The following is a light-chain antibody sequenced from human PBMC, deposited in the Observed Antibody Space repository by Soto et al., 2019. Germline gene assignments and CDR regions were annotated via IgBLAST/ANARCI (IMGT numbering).Light chain of an antibody. J-gene: IGKJ2*01. V-gene: IGKV3-20*01. CDR2: GAS. Sequence: EIVLTQSPGTLSLSPGEGATLSCRASHSVASSYLAWYQQKPGQAPRLLIYGASNRATGIPDRFSGGGSGTDFTLTISRLEPEDFAVYYCQQYGSSSYTFGQGTKLEIK. CDR3: QQYGSSSYT. CDR1: HSVASSY.